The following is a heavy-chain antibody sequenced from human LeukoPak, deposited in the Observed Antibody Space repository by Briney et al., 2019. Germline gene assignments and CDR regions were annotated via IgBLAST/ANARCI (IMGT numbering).Heavy chain of an antibody. CDR1: GYTFTSYG. Sequence: ASVKVSCKASGYTFTSYGINWVRQATGQGLEWMGWMNPNSGNTGYAQKFQGRVTITRNTSISTAYMELSSLRSEDTAVYYCARGASSWSSPFDYWGQGTLVTVSS. CDR2: MNPNSGNT. D-gene: IGHD6-13*01. J-gene: IGHJ4*02. V-gene: IGHV1-8*03. CDR3: ARGASSWSSPFDY.